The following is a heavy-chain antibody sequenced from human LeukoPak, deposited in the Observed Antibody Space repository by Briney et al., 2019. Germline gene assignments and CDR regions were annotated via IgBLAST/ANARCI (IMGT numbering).Heavy chain of an antibody. Sequence: SETLSLTCAVYGGSFSDYYWTWIRQPPGKGLEWIGEINHSGSTNYKPSLKSRVTISVDTSKNQFSLKLTSVTAADTAVYYCARVVGRYYKVDYWGRGTPVTVPP. V-gene: IGHV4-34*01. CDR2: INHSGST. J-gene: IGHJ4*02. D-gene: IGHD1-26*01. CDR1: GGSFSDYY. CDR3: ARVVGRYYKVDY.